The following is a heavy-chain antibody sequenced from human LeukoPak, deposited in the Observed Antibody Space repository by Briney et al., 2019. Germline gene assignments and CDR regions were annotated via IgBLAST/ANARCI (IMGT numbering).Heavy chain of an antibody. D-gene: IGHD3-22*01. Sequence: GESLKISCKGSGYSFSNYWIGWVRQMPGKGLEWMGIIYPGDSNTRYSPSFQGQVTISADKSFSTAYLQWSSLKASDTAMYYCARPDDLYYDSSGYYFLGAFDIWGQGTMVTVSS. CDR3: ARPDDLYYDSSGYYFLGAFDI. V-gene: IGHV5-51*01. J-gene: IGHJ3*02. CDR1: GYSFSNYW. CDR2: IYPGDSNT.